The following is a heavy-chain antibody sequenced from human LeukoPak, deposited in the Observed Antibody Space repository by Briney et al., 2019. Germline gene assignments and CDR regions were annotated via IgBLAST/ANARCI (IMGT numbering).Heavy chain of an antibody. CDR1: GGTFSSYA. D-gene: IGHD6-19*01. J-gene: IGHJ4*02. V-gene: IGHV1-69*04. CDR2: IIPILGIA. Sequence: SVKGSCKASGGTFSSYAISWVRQAPGQWLEWMGRIIPILGIANYAQKFQGRVTITADKSTSTAYMELSSLRSEDTAVYYCAREPIGIAVAGLDYWGQGTLVTVSS. CDR3: AREPIGIAVAGLDY.